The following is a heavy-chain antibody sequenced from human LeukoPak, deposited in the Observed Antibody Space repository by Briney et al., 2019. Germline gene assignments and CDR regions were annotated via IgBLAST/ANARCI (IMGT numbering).Heavy chain of an antibody. CDR2: ISAYNGNT. CDR3: ARDVTEDIAAAGIDY. V-gene: IGHV1-18*01. D-gene: IGHD6-13*01. Sequence: ASVKVSCKASGYTFSIYGISWVRQAPGQGLEWMGWISAYNGNTVYAQKLQGRVTMTTDTSTSTAYMELRSLRSDDTAVYCCARDVTEDIAAAGIDYWGQGTLVTVSS. J-gene: IGHJ4*02. CDR1: GYTFSIYG.